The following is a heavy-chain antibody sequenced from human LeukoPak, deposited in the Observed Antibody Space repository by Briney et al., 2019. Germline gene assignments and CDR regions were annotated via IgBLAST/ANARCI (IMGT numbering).Heavy chain of an antibody. Sequence: GGSLRLSCAASGFTFDDYGMSWVRQAPGKGLEWVSAINWNGGSTGYADCVKGRFTISRDNAKNSLYLQMNGLRAEDTALYHCARDHDYDSGSYPLDYWGQGTLVIVSS. CDR3: ARDHDYDSGSYPLDY. CDR2: INWNGGST. CDR1: GFTFDDYG. D-gene: IGHD3-10*01. J-gene: IGHJ4*02. V-gene: IGHV3-20*01.